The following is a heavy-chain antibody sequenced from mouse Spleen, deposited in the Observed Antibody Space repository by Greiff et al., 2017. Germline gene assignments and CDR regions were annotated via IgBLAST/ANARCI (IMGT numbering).Heavy chain of an antibody. Sequence: QVQLQQSGAELARPGASVKLSCKASGYTFTSYGISWVKQRPGQGLEWIGEIYPRSGNTYYNEKFKGKATLTADKSSSTAYMELRSLTSEDSAVYFCARRNFITTVVAHFDYWGQGTTLTVSS. CDR2: IYPRSGNT. J-gene: IGHJ2*01. V-gene: IGHV1-81*01. D-gene: IGHD1-1*01. CDR3: ARRNFITTVVAHFDY. CDR1: GYTFTSYG.